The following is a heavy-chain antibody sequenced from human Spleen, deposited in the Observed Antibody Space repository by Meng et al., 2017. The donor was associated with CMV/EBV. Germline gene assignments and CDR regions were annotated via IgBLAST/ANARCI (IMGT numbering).Heavy chain of an antibody. Sequence: ESLKISCAVYGGSFSGYNWSWIRQSPGKGLEWIGEISHTGTTSYNPSLKSRVTISADTSKNQFSLNLNSVTAADTGVYYCARNVRVSMIVVVLSDYFDYWGQGSLVTVSS. CDR1: GGSFSGYN. D-gene: IGHD3-22*01. V-gene: IGHV4-34*01. CDR2: ISHTGTT. CDR3: ARNVRVSMIVVVLSDYFDY. J-gene: IGHJ4*02.